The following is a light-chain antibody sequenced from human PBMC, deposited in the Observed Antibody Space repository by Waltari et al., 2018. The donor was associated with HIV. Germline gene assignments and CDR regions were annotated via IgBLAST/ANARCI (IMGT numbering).Light chain of an antibody. CDR1: QSLVYSDGNTY. V-gene: IGKV2-30*01. J-gene: IGKJ5*01. CDR2: KVS. CDR3: MQGTHWRT. Sequence: DVVMTQSPLSLPVTLGQPASIPCRSSQSLVYSDGNTYLNWFQQRPGQSPRRLIYKVSNRDSGVPDRFSGSGSGTVFTLKISRVEAEDVGIYYCMQGTHWRTFGQGTRLEIK.